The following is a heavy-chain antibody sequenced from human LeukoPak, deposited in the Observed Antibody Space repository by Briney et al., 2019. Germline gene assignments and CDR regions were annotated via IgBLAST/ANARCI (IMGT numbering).Heavy chain of an antibody. J-gene: IGHJ4*01. D-gene: IGHD3-16*02. Sequence: PSETLSLTCTVSGGSMSGYYWSWIRQPPGKGLEWIGYIYYDGSTNSNPSLKSRVTMSVDTSKNQFSLKLTSVIAADAAVYFWARHVRQASNYIDYWGRGTLVTVSS. CDR3: ARHVRQASNYIDY. CDR1: GGSMSGYY. V-gene: IGHV4-59*08. CDR2: IYYDGST.